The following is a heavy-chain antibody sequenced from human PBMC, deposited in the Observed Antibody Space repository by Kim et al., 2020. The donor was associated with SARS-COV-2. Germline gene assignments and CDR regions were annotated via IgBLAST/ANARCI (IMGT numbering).Heavy chain of an antibody. D-gene: IGHD2-21*01. Sequence: GGSLRLSCAASGFSFSSYGIHWVRQAPGKGLEWVAVIWYDGSNKYYTDSVKGRFTISRDNSKNTLYLQMNSLRVEDTAVYYCAREGANLASCGASSSYFDSWGPKALVTVSS. CDR3: AREGANLASCGASSSYFDS. CDR2: IWYDGSNK. J-gene: IGHJ4*02. CDR1: GFSFSSYG. V-gene: IGHV3-33*01.